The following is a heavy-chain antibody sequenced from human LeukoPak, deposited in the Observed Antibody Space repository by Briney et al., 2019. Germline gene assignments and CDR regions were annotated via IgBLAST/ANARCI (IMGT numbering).Heavy chain of an antibody. CDR3: ARDLGSQNYFDF. V-gene: IGHV4-4*02. J-gene: IGHJ4*02. Sequence: SETQSLTCAVSGGSISSNNWWSRVRPPPGKGLEWSGVIYRNGNTNYNPSLKSRVTISMDKSKNQFTLTLNSVTAADTAVYYCARDLGSQNYFDFWGRGVLVTVSS. CDR2: IYRNGNT. CDR1: GGSISSNNW. D-gene: IGHD5-12*01.